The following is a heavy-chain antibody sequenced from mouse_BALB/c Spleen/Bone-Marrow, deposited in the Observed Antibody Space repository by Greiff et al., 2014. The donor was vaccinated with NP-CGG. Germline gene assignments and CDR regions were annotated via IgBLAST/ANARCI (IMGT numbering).Heavy chain of an antibody. CDR2: INPSNGGT. CDR1: GYTFTSYY. D-gene: IGHD2-10*01. V-gene: IGHV1S81*02. J-gene: IGHJ4*01. CDR3: TRRSLLSDYYSMDY. Sequence: VQLQQSGAELVKPGASVKLSCKASGYTFTSYYLYWVKQRPGQGLEWIGEINPSNGGTNFHERFKSKASLTVDKSSSTAYMQLNSLTSEDSAVYYCTRRSLLSDYYSMDYWGQGTSVTVSS.